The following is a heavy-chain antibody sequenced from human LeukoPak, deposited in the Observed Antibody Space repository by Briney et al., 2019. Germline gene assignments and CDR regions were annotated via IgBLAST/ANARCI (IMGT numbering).Heavy chain of an antibody. J-gene: IGHJ4*02. V-gene: IGHV1-2*02. CDR2: INPNSGGT. CDR1: GYTFTDYY. CDR3: ARDESDGRSGFYYFNY. Sequence: ASVKVSCKASGYTFTDYYIHWVRRAPGQGLEWVGWINPNSGGTNYAQKFQGRVTMTRDTSIGSAYMELSRLRSDDSAVYYCARDESDGRSGFYYFNYWGQGTLVTVSS. D-gene: IGHD3-22*01.